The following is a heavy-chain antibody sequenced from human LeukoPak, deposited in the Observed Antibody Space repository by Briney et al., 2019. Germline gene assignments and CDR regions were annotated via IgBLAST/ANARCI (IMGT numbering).Heavy chain of an antibody. D-gene: IGHD1-7*01. Sequence: GGSLRLSCAASGFTFSSYAMSWVRQAPGKGLEWVSAISGSGGSTYHADSVKGRFTISRDNSKNTLYLQMNSLRAEDTAVYYCAKQYNWNYAGDWFDPWGQGTLVTVSS. V-gene: IGHV3-23*01. CDR2: ISGSGGST. CDR1: GFTFSSYA. CDR3: AKQYNWNYAGDWFDP. J-gene: IGHJ5*02.